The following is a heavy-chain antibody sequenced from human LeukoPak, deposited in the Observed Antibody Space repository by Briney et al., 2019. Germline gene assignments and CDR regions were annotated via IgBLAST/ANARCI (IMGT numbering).Heavy chain of an antibody. Sequence: GVSLRLSCAASGFTFSSYEMNWVRQAPGKGLEWVSYISSSGSTIYYADSVEGRFTISRDNAKNSLYLQMNSLRAEDTAVYYCARDRGVVAGTPLYYFDYWGQGTLVTVSS. J-gene: IGHJ4*02. D-gene: IGHD6-19*01. CDR3: ARDRGVVAGTPLYYFDY. CDR1: GFTFSSYE. CDR2: ISSSGSTI. V-gene: IGHV3-48*03.